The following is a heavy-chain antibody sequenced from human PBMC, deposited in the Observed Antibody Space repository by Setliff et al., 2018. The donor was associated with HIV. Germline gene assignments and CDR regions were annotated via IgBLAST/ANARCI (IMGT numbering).Heavy chain of an antibody. CDR3: ARPNYYDSSGSFDY. V-gene: IGHV3-48*03. D-gene: IGHD3-22*01. J-gene: IGHJ4*02. CDR2: ISSSGTTI. CDR1: GFTFSNYE. Sequence: GGSLRLFCAASGFTFSNYEMNWVRQAPGKGLEWVSYISSSGTTIYYADSVKGRFTISRDNAKNSLYLQMNSLRAEDTAVYYCARPNYYDSSGSFDYWGQGTLVTVSS.